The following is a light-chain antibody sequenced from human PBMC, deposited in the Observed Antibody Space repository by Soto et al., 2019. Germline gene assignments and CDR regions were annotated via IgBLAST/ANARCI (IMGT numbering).Light chain of an antibody. CDR3: QQYNTDTYT. J-gene: IGKJ2*01. CDR2: DAS. CDR1: QGISKW. V-gene: IGKV1-5*01. Sequence: DIQMTQSPSTLSASVGDRVTITCRASQGISKWLAWYQHKPGKAPKLLIYDASISESGVPSRFSGSGSGTEFTLTISRLQPDDFATYYCQQYNTDTYTFGQGTKLEIK.